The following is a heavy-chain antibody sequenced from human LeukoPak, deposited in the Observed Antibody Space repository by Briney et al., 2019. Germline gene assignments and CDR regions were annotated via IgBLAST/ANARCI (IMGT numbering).Heavy chain of an antibody. V-gene: IGHV4-59*01. Sequence: SETLSLTCTVSGGSISSYYWSWIRQPPGKGLEWIGYIYYSGSTNYNPSLKSRVTISVDTSKNQFSLKLSSVTAADTAVYYCAIGQWELLNRPFDYWGQGTLVTVSS. CDR3: AIGQWELLNRPFDY. CDR2: IYYSGST. J-gene: IGHJ4*02. D-gene: IGHD1-26*01. CDR1: GGSISSYY.